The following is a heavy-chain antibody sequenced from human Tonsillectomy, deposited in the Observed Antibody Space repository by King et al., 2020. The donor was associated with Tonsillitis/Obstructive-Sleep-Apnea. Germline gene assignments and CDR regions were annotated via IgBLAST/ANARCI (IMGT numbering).Heavy chain of an antibody. CDR1: GGSISSGGYY. D-gene: IGHD3-3*01. CDR2: IYYSGST. Sequence: VQLQESGPGLVKPSQTLSLTCTVSGGSISSGGYYWSWIRQHPGKGLEWIGYIYYSGSTYYNPSLKSRVTISVDTSKNQFSLKLSSVTAADTALYYCARVQYDFWSGYYYYYYYGMDVWGQGTTVTVSS. J-gene: IGHJ6*02. V-gene: IGHV4-31*03. CDR3: ARVQYDFWSGYYYYYYYGMDV.